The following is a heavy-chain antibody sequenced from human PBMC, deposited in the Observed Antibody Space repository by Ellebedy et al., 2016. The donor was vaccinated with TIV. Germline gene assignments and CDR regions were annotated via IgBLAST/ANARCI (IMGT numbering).Heavy chain of an antibody. CDR1: GFTFTPYA. CDR2: ISGSSLTI. V-gene: IGHV3-48*01. D-gene: IGHD4-17*01. J-gene: IGHJ4*02. CDR3: ATDPDGVYGDTSAY. Sequence: GESLKISCAASGFTFTPYAMNWVRQAPGKGLEWISYISGSSLTIYYADSVKGRFTVSRDNSQNTLYLQMTSLRVDDTAVYYCATDPDGVYGDTSAYWGRGTLVTVSS.